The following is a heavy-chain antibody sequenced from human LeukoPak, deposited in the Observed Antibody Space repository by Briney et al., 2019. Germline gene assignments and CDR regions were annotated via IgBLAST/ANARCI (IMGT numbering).Heavy chain of an antibody. J-gene: IGHJ4*02. V-gene: IGHV3-23*01. CDR1: GLTFRNTA. D-gene: IGHD6-13*01. CDR2: ISGSGGST. CDR3: AIGGGISTPGH. Sequence: GGSLILSCAASGLTFRNTAMSWVRQAPGKGLEGVSSISGSGGSTYYADFVRGRFSISRDNSKHTLSLQMKSLTAEDTAIYYCAIGGGISTPGHWGQGTLVTVSS.